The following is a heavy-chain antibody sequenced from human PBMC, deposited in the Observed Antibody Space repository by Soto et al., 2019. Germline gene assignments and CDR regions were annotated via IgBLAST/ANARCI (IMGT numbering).Heavy chain of an antibody. V-gene: IGHV5-10-1*01. CDR2: IDPSDSYT. D-gene: IGHD1-26*01. J-gene: IGHJ6*02. Sequence: GESLKISCQGSGYSFTSYWISWVRQMPGKGLEWMGRIDPSDSYTNYSPSFQGHVTISADKSISTAYLQWSSLKASDTAMYYCARLAVGATFLYGMDVWGQGTTVTVSS. CDR3: ARLAVGATFLYGMDV. CDR1: GYSFTSYW.